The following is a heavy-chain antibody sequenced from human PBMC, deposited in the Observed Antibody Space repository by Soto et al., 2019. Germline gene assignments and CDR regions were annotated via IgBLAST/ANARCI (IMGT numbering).Heavy chain of an antibody. CDR3: ARGTIVVAPYYYMDV. CDR2: ISGYNGET. D-gene: IGHD2-15*01. CDR1: GYPFISYG. Sequence: QGQLVQSGGEVKKPGASVRVSCKASGYPFISYGISWVRQAPGQGLEWMGYISGYNGETNYAQRFQGRLTMTRDTATSTAYMELGSLWSDDTAVYYCARGTIVVAPYYYMDVWGKGTTVTVSS. J-gene: IGHJ6*03. V-gene: IGHV1-18*01.